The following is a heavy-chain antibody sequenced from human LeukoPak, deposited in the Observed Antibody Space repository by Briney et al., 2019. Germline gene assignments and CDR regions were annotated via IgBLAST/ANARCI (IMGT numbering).Heavy chain of an antibody. CDR2: IITIFGTA. J-gene: IGHJ4*02. V-gene: IGHV1-69*13. Sequence: ASVKVSCKASGGTFNTYAIIWVRQAPGQGLEWMGGIITIFGTANYAQKFQGRVTITADDSTSTAYMELSSLRSEDTAVYYCARPQYPYSSSSFGFDYWGQGTLVTVSS. D-gene: IGHD6-6*01. CDR1: GGTFNTYA. CDR3: ARPQYPYSSSSFGFDY.